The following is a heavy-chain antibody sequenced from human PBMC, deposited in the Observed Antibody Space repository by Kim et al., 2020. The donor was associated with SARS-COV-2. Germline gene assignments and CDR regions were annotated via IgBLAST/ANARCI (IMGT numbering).Heavy chain of an antibody. J-gene: IGHJ4*02. D-gene: IGHD1-1*01. CDR3: ARALRAVLDY. V-gene: IGHV3-74*01. Sequence: NSADSVRVRFTVSRDNAKTPLYLQMNSLRAEDTAVYYCARALRAVLDYWGQGTLVTVSS.